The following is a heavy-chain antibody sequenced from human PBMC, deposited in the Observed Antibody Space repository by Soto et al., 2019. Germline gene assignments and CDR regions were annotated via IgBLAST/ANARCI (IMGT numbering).Heavy chain of an antibody. J-gene: IGHJ4*02. CDR2: IYYSGAA. CDR1: GASIASYY. D-gene: IGHD2-2*01. CDR3: ASATVVTRRFFDT. Sequence: PSETLSLTCTVSGASIASYYWSWIRQPPGKGLEWIGYIYYSGAANPNPSLKSRVTISVDTSKSQFSLKLSSVTAADTAVYYCASATVVTRRFFDTWGQGTLVTVSS. V-gene: IGHV4-59*01.